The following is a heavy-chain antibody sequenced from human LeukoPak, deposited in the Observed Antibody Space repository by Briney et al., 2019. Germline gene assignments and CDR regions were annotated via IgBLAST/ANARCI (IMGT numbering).Heavy chain of an antibody. CDR3: ARDRHYDILSGFHNYYGMDV. CDR1: GFIFEDYG. V-gene: IGHV3-7*01. D-gene: IGHD3-9*01. CDR2: IKQDGSEK. J-gene: IGHJ6*02. Sequence: GGSLRLSCAASGFIFEDYGMTWVRQAPGKGLEWVANIKQDGSEKNYVESVKGRFTISRDNAKNSLYLQMNSLGVEDTAVYYCARDRHYDILSGFHNYYGMDVWGQGTTVTVSS.